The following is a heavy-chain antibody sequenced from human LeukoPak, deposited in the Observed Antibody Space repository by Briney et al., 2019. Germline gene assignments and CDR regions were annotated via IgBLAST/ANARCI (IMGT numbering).Heavy chain of an antibody. CDR3: ARVRVTMVRGPTDC. CDR1: GGSFSGYY. CDR2: INHSGST. V-gene: IGHV4-34*01. D-gene: IGHD3-10*01. J-gene: IGHJ4*02. Sequence: SETLSLTCAVYGGSFSGYYWSWIRQPPGKGLEWIGEINHSGSTNYNPSLKSRVTISVDTSKNQFPLKLSSVTAADTAVYYCARVRVTMVRGPTDCWGQGTLVTVSS.